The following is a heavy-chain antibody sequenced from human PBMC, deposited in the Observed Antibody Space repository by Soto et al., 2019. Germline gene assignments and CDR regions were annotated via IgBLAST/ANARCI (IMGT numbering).Heavy chain of an antibody. CDR1: NYSISSGYF. D-gene: IGHD2-8*01. J-gene: IGHJ6*02. CDR2: IYHSGST. Sequence: SETLSLTCVVSNYSISSGYFWGWIRQPPGKGLEWIGTIYHSGSTYYNPSLKSRVTVSVDTSKNQFSLKLTSVTAADTAIYYCARSLYCTTSSFSYYYYYGMDVWGQGTTVTVSS. CDR3: ARSLYCTTSSFSYYYYYGMDV. V-gene: IGHV4-38-2*01.